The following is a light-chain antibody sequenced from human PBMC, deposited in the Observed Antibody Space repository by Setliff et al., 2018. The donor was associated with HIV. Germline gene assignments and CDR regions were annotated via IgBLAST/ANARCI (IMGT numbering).Light chain of an antibody. J-gene: IGLJ1*01. CDR3: SSYTISSTQL. CDR1: SSDVGAYNF. Sequence: SVLPQPASVSGSPGQSITISCTATSSDVGAYNFVSWYQQHPGKAPKLMIYEVSNRPSGVSNRFSGSKSGNTASLTISGLQAEGEADYFCSSYTISSTQLFGTGTKVTVL. V-gene: IGLV2-14*01. CDR2: EVS.